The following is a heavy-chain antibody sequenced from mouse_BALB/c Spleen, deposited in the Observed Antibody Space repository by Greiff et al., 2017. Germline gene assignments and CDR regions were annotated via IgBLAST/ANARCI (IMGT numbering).Heavy chain of an antibody. J-gene: IGHJ3*01. V-gene: IGHV1-7*01. CDR3: ANNFSWFAY. CDR2: INPSTGYT. D-gene: IGHD4-1*02. Sequence: VKLMESGAELAKPGASVKMSCKASGYTFTSYWMHWVKQRPGQGLEWIGYINPSTGYTEYNQKFKDKATLTADKSSSTAYMQLSSLTSEDSAVYYCANNFSWFAYWGQGTLVTVSA. CDR1: GYTFTSYW.